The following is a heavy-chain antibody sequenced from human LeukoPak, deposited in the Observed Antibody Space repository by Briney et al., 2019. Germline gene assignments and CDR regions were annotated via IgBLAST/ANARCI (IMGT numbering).Heavy chain of an antibody. Sequence: PGGSLRLSCAASGFTFSSYAMSWVRQAPGKGLEWVSAISGSGGSTCYADSVKGRFTISRDNSKNTLYLQMNSLRAEDTAVYYCARRIRDSSGYYYPYYFDYWGQGTLVTVSS. CDR1: GFTFSSYA. D-gene: IGHD3-22*01. CDR2: ISGSGGST. V-gene: IGHV3-23*01. CDR3: ARRIRDSSGYYYPYYFDY. J-gene: IGHJ4*02.